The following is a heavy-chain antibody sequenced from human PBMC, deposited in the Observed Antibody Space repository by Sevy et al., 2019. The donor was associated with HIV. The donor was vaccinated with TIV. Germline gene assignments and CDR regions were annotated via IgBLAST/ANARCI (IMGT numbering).Heavy chain of an antibody. V-gene: IGHV4-31*03. CDR2: IYYSGST. J-gene: IGHJ6*02. CDR3: ARLMNYYDSSGYPSGPGMDV. D-gene: IGHD3-22*01. CDR1: GGSISSGGYY. Sequence: QTLSLTCTVSGGSISSGGYYWSWIRQHPGKGLEWIGYIYYSGSTYYNPSLKSRVTISVDTSKNQFSLKLSSVTAADTAVYYCARLMNYYDSSGYPSGPGMDVWGQGTTVTVSS.